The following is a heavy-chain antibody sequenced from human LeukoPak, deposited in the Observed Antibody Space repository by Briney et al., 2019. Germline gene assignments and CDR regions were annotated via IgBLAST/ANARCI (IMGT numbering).Heavy chain of an antibody. CDR1: GFIFSTYG. Sequence: GGSLRLSCAASGFIFSTYGMHWVRQAPGKGLEWVAVISYDGSNKYYADSVKGRFTISRDNSRNTLYLQMNSLRAEDTAVYYCARDGEDGYSPFDYWGQGTLVTVSS. D-gene: IGHD5-24*01. CDR2: ISYDGSNK. J-gene: IGHJ4*02. CDR3: ARDGEDGYSPFDY. V-gene: IGHV3-30*03.